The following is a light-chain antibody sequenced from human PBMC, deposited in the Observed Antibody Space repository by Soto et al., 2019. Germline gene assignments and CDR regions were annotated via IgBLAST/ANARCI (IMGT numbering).Light chain of an antibody. Sequence: DIQMTQSPSTLSASVGDRVTITCRASQSISSWLAWYQQKPGKAPKLLIYDASSLESGVPSRFSGSGSGTEFALYISGLQPDDFATYYCQQYNIYWTFGQGTKVEIK. J-gene: IGKJ1*01. V-gene: IGKV1-5*01. CDR3: QQYNIYWT. CDR2: DAS. CDR1: QSISSW.